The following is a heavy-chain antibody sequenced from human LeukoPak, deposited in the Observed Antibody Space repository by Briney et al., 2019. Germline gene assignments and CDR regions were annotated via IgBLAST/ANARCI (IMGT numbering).Heavy chain of an antibody. Sequence: ASVKVSCKASGHTFTGYYMHWVRQAPGQGLEWMGWINPNSGGTNYAQKFQGRVTMTRDTSISTAYMELSRLTSDDTAVYYCARDLFSGSYHPFGYWGQGTLVTVSS. J-gene: IGHJ4*02. CDR3: ARDLFSGSYHPFGY. V-gene: IGHV1-2*02. CDR2: INPNSGGT. CDR1: GHTFTGYY. D-gene: IGHD1-26*01.